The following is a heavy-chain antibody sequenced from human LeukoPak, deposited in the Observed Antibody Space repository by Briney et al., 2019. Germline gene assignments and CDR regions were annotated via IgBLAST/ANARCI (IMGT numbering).Heavy chain of an antibody. CDR1: GYTFTGYY. J-gene: IGHJ4*02. V-gene: IGHV1-2*02. Sequence: ASVKVSCKAAGYTFTGYYMHWVRQGPGQGLEWMGWINPNSGGTNYAQRFQGRVTMTRDTSISTAYMELSRLRSDDTAVYYCARAAKCSGGGCDSKEYVYYFDYWGQGTLVTVSS. CDR3: ARAAKCSGGGCDSKEYVYYFDY. D-gene: IGHD6-25*01. CDR2: INPNSGGT.